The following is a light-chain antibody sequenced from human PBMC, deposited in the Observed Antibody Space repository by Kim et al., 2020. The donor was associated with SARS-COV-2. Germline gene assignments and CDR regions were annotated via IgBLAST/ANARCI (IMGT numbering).Light chain of an antibody. J-gene: IGLJ2*01. V-gene: IGLV2-11*01. CDR3: CSFAGNSVV. CDR2: DVT. Sequence: QSALTQPRSVSGSPGQSVTMSCTGTSSDVGRYNYVSWYQQHPGKAPKVMIYDVTKRPSGVTDRFSGSKSGNTASLTISGLQGEDEAEYYCCSFAGNSVVFGGGTQLTVL. CDR1: SSDVGRYNY.